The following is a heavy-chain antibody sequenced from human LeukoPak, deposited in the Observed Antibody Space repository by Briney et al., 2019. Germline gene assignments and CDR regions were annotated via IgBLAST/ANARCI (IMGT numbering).Heavy chain of an antibody. CDR3: ARVEDVHYYDSSGYRHLDY. Sequence: GGSLRLSCAASGFTFSDHYMSWVRQAPGKGLEWVSYISSSGSTIYYADSVKGRFTISRDNAKNSLYLQMNSLRAEDTAVYYCARVEDVHYYDSSGYRHLDYWGQGTLVTVSS. J-gene: IGHJ4*02. V-gene: IGHV3-11*04. CDR2: ISSSGSTI. D-gene: IGHD3-22*01. CDR1: GFTFSDHY.